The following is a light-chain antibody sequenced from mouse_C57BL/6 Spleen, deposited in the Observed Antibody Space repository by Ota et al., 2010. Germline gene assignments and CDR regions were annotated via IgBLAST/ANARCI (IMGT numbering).Light chain of an antibody. V-gene: IGKV4-80*01. Sequence: LVLTQSPAIMSASLGEEITLTCSASSSVSYMHWYQQKSGTSPKLLIYSTSNLASGVPSRFSGSGSGTFYSLTISSVEAEDAADYYCHQWSSYPTFGGGTKLEIK. CDR2: STS. CDR3: HQWSSYPT. CDR1: SSVSY. J-gene: IGKJ2*01.